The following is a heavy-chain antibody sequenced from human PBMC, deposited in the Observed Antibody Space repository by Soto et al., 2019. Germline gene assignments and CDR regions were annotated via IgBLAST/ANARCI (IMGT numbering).Heavy chain of an antibody. CDR3: ARGQYDFWSGYYTLGFNWFDP. D-gene: IGHD3-3*01. Sequence: VKVSCKASGYIFTTHYMHWVRQAPGQGLEWMGWIDPNSGGTNYAQKFQGWVTMTRDTSISTAYMELSRLRSDDTAVYYCARGQYDFWSGYYTLGFNWFDPWGQGTLVTVSS. J-gene: IGHJ5*02. CDR2: IDPNSGGT. CDR1: GYIFTTHY. V-gene: IGHV1-2*04.